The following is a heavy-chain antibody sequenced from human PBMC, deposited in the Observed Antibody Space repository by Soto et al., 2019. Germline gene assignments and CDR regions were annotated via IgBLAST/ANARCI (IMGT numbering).Heavy chain of an antibody. V-gene: IGHV3-53*01. CDR1: GFTVSSNY. J-gene: IGHJ4*02. CDR3: ARDGYGYSSSSRSFDY. CDR2: IYSGGST. D-gene: IGHD6-6*01. Sequence: EVQLVESGGGLIQPGGSLRLSCAASGFTVSSNYMRWVRQAPGKGLEWVSVIYSGGSTYYADSVKGRFTISRDNSKNTLYLQMNSLRAEDTAVYYCARDGYGYSSSSRSFDYWGQGTLVTVSS.